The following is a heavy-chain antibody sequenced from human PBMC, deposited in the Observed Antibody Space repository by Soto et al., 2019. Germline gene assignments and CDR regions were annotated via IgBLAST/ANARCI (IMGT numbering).Heavy chain of an antibody. Sequence: PSETLSLTCAVSGFSISSGGYSWSWIRQPPGKGLEWIGYIYYSGRTNYNPSLKSRVTISVDTSKNQFSLKLSSVTAADTAVYYCARQASYFDYWGQGTLVTVSS. CDR3: ARQASYFDY. J-gene: IGHJ4*02. CDR1: GFSISSGGYS. V-gene: IGHV4-61*08. CDR2: IYYSGRT.